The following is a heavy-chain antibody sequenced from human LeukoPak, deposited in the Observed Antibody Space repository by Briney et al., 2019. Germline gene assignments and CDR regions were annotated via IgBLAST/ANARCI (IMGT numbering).Heavy chain of an antibody. CDR2: IYISGSGST. D-gene: IGHD2-15*01. CDR3: ARDPGRGGGGY. CDR1: GGSISSYY. J-gene: IGHJ4*02. V-gene: IGHV4-4*07. Sequence: SETLSLTCTVSGGSISSYYWSWIRQPAGKGLEWIGRIYISGSGSTNYNPSLKSRVTMSVDTSKNQFSLKLSSVTAADTAVYYCARDPGRGGGGYWGQGTLVTVSS.